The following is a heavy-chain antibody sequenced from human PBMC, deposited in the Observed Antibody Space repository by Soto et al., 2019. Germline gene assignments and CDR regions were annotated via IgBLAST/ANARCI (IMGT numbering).Heavy chain of an antibody. V-gene: IGHV4-59*01. D-gene: IGHD6-6*01. CDR1: GGSISSYY. CDR2: IYYSGST. J-gene: IGHJ6*02. CDR3: ARDARNGMDV. Sequence: SETLSLTCTVSGGSISSYYWSWIRQPPGKGLEWIGYIYYSGSTNYNPSLKSRVTISVDTSKNQFSLKLSSVTAADTAVYYCARDARNGMDVWGQGTTVTVSS.